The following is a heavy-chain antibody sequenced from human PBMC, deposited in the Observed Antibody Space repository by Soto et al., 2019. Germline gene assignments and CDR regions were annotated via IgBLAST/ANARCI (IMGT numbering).Heavy chain of an antibody. J-gene: IGHJ5*02. V-gene: IGHV1-24*01. CDR2: FDPEDGET. CDR3: ATDLTMVRGVNWFDP. Sequence: ASVKVSCKVSGYTLTELSMHWGRQAPGKGLEWMGGFDPEDGETIYAQKFQGRVTMTEDTSTDTAYMELSSLRSEDTAVYCCATDLTMVRGVNWFDPWGQGTLVTVSS. D-gene: IGHD3-10*01. CDR1: GYTLTELS.